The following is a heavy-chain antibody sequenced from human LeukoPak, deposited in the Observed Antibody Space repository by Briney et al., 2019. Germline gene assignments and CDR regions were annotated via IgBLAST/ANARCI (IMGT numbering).Heavy chain of an antibody. D-gene: IGHD5-12*01. CDR3: ARDRRGYDSGYYFDY. V-gene: IGHV3-53*01. Sequence: GGSLKLSCAASGFTVSSNYMSWVRQAPGKGLEWVSVIYSGGSTYYADSVKGRFTISRDNSKNTLYLQMNSLRAEDTAVYYCARDRRGYDSGYYFDYWGQGTLVTVSS. CDR1: GFTVSSNY. J-gene: IGHJ4*02. CDR2: IYSGGST.